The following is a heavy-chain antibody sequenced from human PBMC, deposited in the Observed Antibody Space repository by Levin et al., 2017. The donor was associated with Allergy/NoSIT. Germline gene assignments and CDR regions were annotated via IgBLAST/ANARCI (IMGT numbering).Heavy chain of an antibody. CDR3: AGVGIPPARYGMDV. CDR2: IRDKANSYTT. D-gene: IGHD2-21*01. Sequence: GGSLRLSCAASGFTFSDHYMDWVRQAPGKGLEWVGRIRDKANSYTTEYAASVKGRFTISRDESKNSLYLQMNSLKTEDTAVYFCAGVGIPPARYGMDVWGQGTTVTVSS. CDR1: GFTFSDHY. V-gene: IGHV3-72*01. J-gene: IGHJ6*02.